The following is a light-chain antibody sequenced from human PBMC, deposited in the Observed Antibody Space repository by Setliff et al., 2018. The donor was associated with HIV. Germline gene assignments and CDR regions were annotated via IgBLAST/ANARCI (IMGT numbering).Light chain of an antibody. CDR2: DVS. CDR3: CSYTSSLTYV. Sequence: QSVLTQPASVSGSPGQSITISCSGSSSDVGSYNFVSWYQQHPGKAPQVIIYDVSRRPSGVSSRFSGSKSGNTASLTISGLQAEDQADYYCCSYTSSLTYVFGTGIKV. V-gene: IGLV2-14*03. J-gene: IGLJ1*01. CDR1: SSDVGSYNF.